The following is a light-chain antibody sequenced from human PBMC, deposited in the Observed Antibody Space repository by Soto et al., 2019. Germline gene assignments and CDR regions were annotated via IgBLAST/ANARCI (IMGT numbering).Light chain of an antibody. J-gene: IGKJ1*01. Sequence: DIQMTQSPSTLSASVGDRVTITCRASQSISSWLAWYQQTPGRAPKLLIYKASSLETGARSRFSGSGSGTDFTLIIIILQPDDFASYYCQQYGSSSPLTIGQGTKVDIK. CDR2: KAS. CDR1: QSISSW. CDR3: QQYGSSSPLT. V-gene: IGKV1-5*03.